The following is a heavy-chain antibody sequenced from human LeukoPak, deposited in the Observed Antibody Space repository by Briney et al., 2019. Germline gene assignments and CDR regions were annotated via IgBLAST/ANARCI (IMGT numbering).Heavy chain of an antibody. Sequence: PGGSLRLSCAASGFTFSTYSLNWVRQAPGKGLEWVSYISSGGTIYYAGSVKGRFTISRDNAKNAVYLEMNSLRDEDTAVYYCARERVPGYSNPLDYWGQGTLVTVSS. CDR3: ARERVPGYSNPLDY. D-gene: IGHD5-12*01. CDR2: ISSGGTI. CDR1: GFTFSTYS. J-gene: IGHJ4*02. V-gene: IGHV3-48*02.